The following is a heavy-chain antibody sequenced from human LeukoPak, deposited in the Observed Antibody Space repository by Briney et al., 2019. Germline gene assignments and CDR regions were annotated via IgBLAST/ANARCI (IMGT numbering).Heavy chain of an antibody. J-gene: IGHJ4*02. V-gene: IGHV4-59*01. CDR2: IYYNGNT. Sequence: SETLSLTCILSNGSISDDYWSWIRQPPGKGLEWIGYIYYNGNTNYNPSLKSRVTISVDRSKNQFSLKLSSLTAADTAVYYCARSAAGHQYYFDYWGQGTLVTVSS. CDR3: ARSAAGHQYYFDY. D-gene: IGHD2-2*01. CDR1: NGSISDDY.